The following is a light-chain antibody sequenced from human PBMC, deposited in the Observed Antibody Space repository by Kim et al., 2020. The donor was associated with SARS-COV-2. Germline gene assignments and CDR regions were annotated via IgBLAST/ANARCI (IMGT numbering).Light chain of an antibody. J-gene: IGLJ2*01. CDR2: QDS. Sequence: SYELTQPPSVPVSPGQTASITCSGDKLGDKYACWYQQKPGQSPVLVIYQDSKRPSGIPERFSGSNSGNTATLTISGTQAMDEADYYCQAWDSSTDVVFGG. V-gene: IGLV3-1*01. CDR1: KLGDKY. CDR3: QAWDSSTDVV.